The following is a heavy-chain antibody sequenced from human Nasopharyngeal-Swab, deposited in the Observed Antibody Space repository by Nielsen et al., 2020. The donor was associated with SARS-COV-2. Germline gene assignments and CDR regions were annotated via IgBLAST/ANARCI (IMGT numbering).Heavy chain of an antibody. CDR2: IKQDGSEK. Sequence: GESLKISCAASGFTFSSYWMSWVRQAPGKGLEWVANIKQDGSEKYYVDSVKGRFTISRDNAKNSLYLQMNSLRAEDTAVYYCARDLAFLALDIVVVPVRLGYGMDVWGQGTTVTVSS. CDR3: ARDLAFLALDIVVVPVRLGYGMDV. CDR1: GFTFSSYW. V-gene: IGHV3-7*03. J-gene: IGHJ6*02. D-gene: IGHD2-2*01.